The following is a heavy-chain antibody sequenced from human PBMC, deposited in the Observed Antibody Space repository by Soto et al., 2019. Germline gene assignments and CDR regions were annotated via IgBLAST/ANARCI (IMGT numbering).Heavy chain of an antibody. D-gene: IGHD1-7*01. CDR3: AKPAPYSESDPIAGKFWNYGTLWGFFDY. Sequence: QVQLVESGGGVVQPGRSLRLSCAASGFTFSSYGMHWVRQAPGKGLEWVAVISYDGSNKYYADSVKGRFTISRDNYKNTLYLQMNSLRAEDTAVYYCAKPAPYSESDPIAGKFWNYGTLWGFFDYWGQGTLVTVSS. CDR2: ISYDGSNK. CDR1: GFTFSSYG. J-gene: IGHJ4*02. V-gene: IGHV3-30*18.